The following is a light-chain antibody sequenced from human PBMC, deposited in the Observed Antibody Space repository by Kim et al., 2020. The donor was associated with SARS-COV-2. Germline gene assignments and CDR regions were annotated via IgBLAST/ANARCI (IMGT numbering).Light chain of an antibody. Sequence: SYELTQPSSVSVSPGQTARITCSGDVLPKKYARWFQQKPGQAPVLVIYKDSERPSGIPERFSDSSSGATVTLTISGAQVDDEADYYCYSTVDNNLVFGRGTQLTVL. CDR1: VLPKKY. CDR2: KDS. V-gene: IGLV3-27*01. J-gene: IGLJ2*01. CDR3: YSTVDNNLV.